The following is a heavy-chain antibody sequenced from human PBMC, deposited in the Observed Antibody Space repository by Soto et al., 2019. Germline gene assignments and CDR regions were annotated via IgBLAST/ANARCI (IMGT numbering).Heavy chain of an antibody. D-gene: IGHD1-1*01. J-gene: IGHJ6*02. Sequence: GGSLRLSCAASGFTFDDYGMHWVRQAPGKGLEWVSGINWNSGSIGYADSVKGRFTISRDNAKNSLYLQMNNLRAEDTALYYCARDIGVLQSNYYAMDVWGQGTTVTVSS. CDR1: GFTFDDYG. V-gene: IGHV3-9*01. CDR2: INWNSGSI. CDR3: ARDIGVLQSNYYAMDV.